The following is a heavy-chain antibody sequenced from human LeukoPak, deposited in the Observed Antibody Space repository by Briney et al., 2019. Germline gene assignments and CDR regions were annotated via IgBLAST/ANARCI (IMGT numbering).Heavy chain of an antibody. Sequence: ASVKVSCKASGYTFTGYYMHWVRQAPGQGLEWMGWINPNSGGTNYAQKFQGRVTMTRDTSISTAYMELSRLRSDDTAVYYCAREVTSSMITFGGATHLGAFDIWGQGTMVTVSS. D-gene: IGHD3-16*01. V-gene: IGHV1-2*02. CDR2: INPNSGGT. J-gene: IGHJ3*02. CDR3: AREVTSSMITFGGATHLGAFDI. CDR1: GYTFTGYY.